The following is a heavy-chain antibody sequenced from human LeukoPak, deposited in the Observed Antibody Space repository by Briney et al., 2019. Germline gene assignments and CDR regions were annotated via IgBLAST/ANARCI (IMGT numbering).Heavy chain of an antibody. V-gene: IGHV4-34*01. CDR3: AVEGIAVADRGEGY. CDR2: INHSGST. J-gene: IGHJ4*02. Sequence: PSETLSLTCAVYGGSFSGYYWSWIRQPPGKGLEWIGEINHSGSTNYNPSLKSRVTISVDTSKNQFSLKLSSVTAADTAVYYCAVEGIAVADRGEGYWGQGTLVTVSS. D-gene: IGHD6-19*01. CDR1: GGSFSGYY.